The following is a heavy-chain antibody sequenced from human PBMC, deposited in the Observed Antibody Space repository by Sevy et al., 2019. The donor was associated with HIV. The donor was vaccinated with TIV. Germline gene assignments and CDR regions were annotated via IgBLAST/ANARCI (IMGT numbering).Heavy chain of an antibody. Sequence: GGSLRLSCAASGFIFSSYAMNWVRQAPGKGLEWVSAISGSGGSTDYADAVKGRFTISRDNSKNALYLEMNSLRAEDTAVYYCAKDLGYCSSTSCYFDYWGQGTLVTVSS. CDR3: AKDLGYCSSTSCYFDY. D-gene: IGHD2-2*01. CDR2: ISGSGGST. V-gene: IGHV3-23*01. CDR1: GFIFSSYA. J-gene: IGHJ4*02.